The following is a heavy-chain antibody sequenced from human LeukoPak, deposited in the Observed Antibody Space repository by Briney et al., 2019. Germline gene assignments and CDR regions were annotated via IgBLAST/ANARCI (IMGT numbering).Heavy chain of an antibody. J-gene: IGHJ4*02. V-gene: IGHV3-74*01. CDR2: INSDGSST. D-gene: IGHD3-22*01. CDR3: GRAPGWNYDSSGSSHY. CDR1: GFTFSSSW. Sequence: GGSLRLSCAASGFTFSSSWMHWVRHAPGKGLVWVSRINSDGSSTTYADSVKGRFTISRDNAKNSLYLQMNSLRAEDTAVYYCGRAPGWNYDSSGSSHYWGQGTLVTVSS.